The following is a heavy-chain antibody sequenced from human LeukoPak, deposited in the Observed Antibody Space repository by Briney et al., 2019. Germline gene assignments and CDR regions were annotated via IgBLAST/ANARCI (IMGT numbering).Heavy chain of an antibody. D-gene: IGHD1-1*01. V-gene: IGHV3-33*01. Sequence: GRSLRLTCAASGFTFSNHGMHWVRQAPGKGLEWVALIWYDGSNKEYAESVKGRFTISRDNSKNTLYLQMNSLRDEDTAVYYCARDQGTSTTSPKKKRRFDAWGQGTLVTVSS. CDR1: GFTFSNHG. CDR3: ARDQGTSTTSPKKKRRFDA. J-gene: IGHJ5*01. CDR2: IWYDGSNK.